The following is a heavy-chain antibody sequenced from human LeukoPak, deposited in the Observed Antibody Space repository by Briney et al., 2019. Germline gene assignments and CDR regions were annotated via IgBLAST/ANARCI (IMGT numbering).Heavy chain of an antibody. CDR3: ARGRSLRSGYYYGLDY. CDR1: GGSFSGYY. J-gene: IGHJ4*02. D-gene: IGHD3-22*01. CDR2: INHSGST. V-gene: IGHV4-34*01. Sequence: SETLSLTCAVYGGSFSGYYWSWIRQPPGKGLEWIGEINHSGSTNYNPSLRSRVTISVDTSKNQFSLKLSSVTAADTAVYYRARGRSLRSGYYYGLDYWGQGTLVTVSS.